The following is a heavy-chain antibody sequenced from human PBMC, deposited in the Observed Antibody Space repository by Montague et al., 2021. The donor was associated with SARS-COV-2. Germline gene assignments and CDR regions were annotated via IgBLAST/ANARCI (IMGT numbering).Heavy chain of an antibody. V-gene: IGHV4-39*01. CDR3: AGHYGSGFDY. J-gene: IGHJ4*02. CDR1: GGSISSSSYH. CDR2: IFYTGTT. D-gene: IGHD3-10*01. Sequence: SETLSLTCTVPGGSISSSSYHWGWIRQPPGKGLDWIGNIFYTGTTYYNPSLKSRVTIFVDTSKNQFSLKLTSVAAADTAVYYCAGHYGSGFDYWGQGTLLTVSS.